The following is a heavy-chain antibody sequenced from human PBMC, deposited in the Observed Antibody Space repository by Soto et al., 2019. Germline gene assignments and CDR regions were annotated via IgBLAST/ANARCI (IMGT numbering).Heavy chain of an antibody. CDR1: GFTFSSYA. CDR2: ISYDGSNK. Sequence: GGSLRLSCAASGFTFSSYAMHWVRQAPGKGLEWVAVISYDGSNKYYADSVKGRFTISRDNSKNTLYLQMNSLRAEDTAVYYCARDGGSGIAARSFDYWGQGTLVTVSS. D-gene: IGHD6-6*01. J-gene: IGHJ4*02. V-gene: IGHV3-30-3*01. CDR3: ARDGGSGIAARSFDY.